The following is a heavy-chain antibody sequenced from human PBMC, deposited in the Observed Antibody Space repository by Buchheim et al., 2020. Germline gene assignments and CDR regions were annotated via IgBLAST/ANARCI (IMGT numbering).Heavy chain of an antibody. J-gene: IGHJ6*02. CDR3: AVVVVPAAITGYYYGMDV. CDR2: IIPIFGTA. D-gene: IGHD2-2*02. V-gene: IGHV1-69*06. Sequence: QVQLVQSGAEVKKPGSSVKVPCKASGGTFSSYAISWVRQAPGQGLEWMGGIIPIFGTANYAQKFQGRVTITADKSTSKAYMELSSLRSEDTAVYYCAVVVVPAAITGYYYGMDVWGQGTT. CDR1: GGTFSSYA.